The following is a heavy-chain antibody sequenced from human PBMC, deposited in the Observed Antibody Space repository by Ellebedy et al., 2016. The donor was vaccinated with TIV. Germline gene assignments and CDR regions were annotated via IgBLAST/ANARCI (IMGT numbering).Heavy chain of an antibody. CDR3: ARDFGYAYGFYNFFDP. V-gene: IGHV3-33*08. D-gene: IGHD3-10*01. CDR2: IWYDGSNQ. Sequence: PGGSLRLSCAASGFNFNSYSMNWVRQAPGKGLEWVALIWYDGSNQYYADAVRDRFTISRDNSNNTLYLQMNNLRAEDTAVYYCARDFGYAYGFYNFFDPWGQGTLVTVSS. J-gene: IGHJ5*02. CDR1: GFNFNSYS.